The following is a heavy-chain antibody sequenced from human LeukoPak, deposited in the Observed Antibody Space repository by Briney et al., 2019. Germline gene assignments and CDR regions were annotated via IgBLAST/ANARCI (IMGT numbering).Heavy chain of an antibody. CDR1: GFTFSSYA. CDR3: AKDLSRSVAGTAEGENYFDY. Sequence: PGGSLRLSCAASGFTFSSYAMSWVRQAPGKGLEWVSAISGGGGSTYYADSVKGRFTISRDNSKNTLYPQMNSLRAEDTAVYYCAKDLSRSVAGTAEGENYFDYWGQGTLVTVSS. J-gene: IGHJ4*02. D-gene: IGHD6-19*01. CDR2: ISGGGGST. V-gene: IGHV3-23*01.